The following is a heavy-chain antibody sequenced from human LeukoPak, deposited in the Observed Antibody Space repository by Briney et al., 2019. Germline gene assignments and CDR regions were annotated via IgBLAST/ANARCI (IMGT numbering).Heavy chain of an antibody. CDR1: GGTFSSYA. Sequence: ASVKVSCKASGGTFSSYAISWVRQAPGQGLEWMGGIIPIFGTANYAQKFQGRVTITADKSTSTAYMELSSLRSEDTAVYYCARIGDSRVDTAMVTHDYWGQGTLVTVSS. CDR2: IIPIFGTA. CDR3: ARIGDSRVDTAMVTHDY. D-gene: IGHD5-18*01. V-gene: IGHV1-69*06. J-gene: IGHJ4*02.